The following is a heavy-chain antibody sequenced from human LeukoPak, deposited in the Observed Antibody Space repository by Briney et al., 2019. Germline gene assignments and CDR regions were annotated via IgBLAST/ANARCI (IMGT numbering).Heavy chain of an antibody. D-gene: IGHD6-13*01. Sequence: PGGSLRLSCAASGFTVSSNYMSWVRQAPGKGLEWVSVIYSGGSTHYADSVKGRFTISRDNSKNTLYLQMNSLRAEDTAVYYCXRXXXSSSWSTNRLYYFDYWGQGTLVTVSS. J-gene: IGHJ4*02. CDR3: XRXXXSSSWSTNRLYYFDY. CDR2: IYSGGST. CDR1: GFTVSSNY. V-gene: IGHV3-66*01.